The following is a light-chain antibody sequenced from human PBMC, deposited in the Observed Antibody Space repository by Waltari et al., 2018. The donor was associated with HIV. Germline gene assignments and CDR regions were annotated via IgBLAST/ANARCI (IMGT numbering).Light chain of an antibody. CDR2: TVS. V-gene: IGLV2-14*01. CDR1: SSDVGGYNY. J-gene: IGLJ2*01. CDR3: SSYTSSSVV. Sequence: QSALTQPASVSGSPGQSITISRTGTSSDVGGYNYVSWYQQHPCKAPKLMIYTVSNRPSGVSNRCSGSKSGNTASLTISGLQAEDEADYYCSSYTSSSVVFGGGTKLTVL.